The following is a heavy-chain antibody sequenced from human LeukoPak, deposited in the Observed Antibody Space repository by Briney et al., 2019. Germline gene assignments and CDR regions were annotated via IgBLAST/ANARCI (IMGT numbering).Heavy chain of an antibody. J-gene: IGHJ4*02. D-gene: IGHD2-8*01. CDR2: IKDDGSTT. CDR1: GLTFGRRW. V-gene: IGHV3-74*01. Sequence: GGSLRLSCAVSGLTFGRRWMHWVRQAPAKGLVWVALIKDDGSTTSYAESMKGRFTASRDDAKNTVYLQMSSLRAEDTAVYYCHPLAYVTNWGQGTLVTVSS. CDR3: HPLAYVTN.